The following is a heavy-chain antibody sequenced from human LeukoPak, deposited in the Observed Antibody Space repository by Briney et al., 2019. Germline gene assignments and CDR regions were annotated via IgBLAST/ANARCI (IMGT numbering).Heavy chain of an antibody. J-gene: IGHJ5*02. CDR3: ARGTLVVVAATQNWFDP. V-gene: IGHV1-46*01. D-gene: IGHD2-15*01. CDR2: INPSGGST. CDR1: GYTFTSYA. Sequence: GASVKVSCRASGYTFTSYAMHWVRQAPGQGLEWMGIINPSGGSTSYAQKFQGRVTMTRDTSTSTVYMELSSLRSEDTAVYYCARGTLVVVAATQNWFDPWGQGTLVTVSS.